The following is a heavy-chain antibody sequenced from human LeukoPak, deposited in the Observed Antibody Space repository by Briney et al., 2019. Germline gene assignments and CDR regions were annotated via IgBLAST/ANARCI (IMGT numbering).Heavy chain of an antibody. D-gene: IGHD1-26*01. J-gene: IGHJ4*02. V-gene: IGHV4-59*12. CDR1: GGSISSYY. CDR2: IFYRGNT. CDR3: AREFSGSYSFDY. Sequence: SETLSLTCTVSGGSISSYYWSWIRQPPGKGLEWIGYIFYRGNTIYNPSLRSRVTMSVDTSKNQFSLKLTSVTAADTAVYYCAREFSGSYSFDYWGQGTLVTVSS.